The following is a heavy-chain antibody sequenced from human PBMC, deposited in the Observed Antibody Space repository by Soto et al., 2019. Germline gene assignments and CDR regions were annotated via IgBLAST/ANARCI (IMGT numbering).Heavy chain of an antibody. CDR2: INSDGSST. V-gene: IGHV3-74*01. CDR1: GFTFSSYW. J-gene: IGHJ4*02. Sequence: GGSLRLSCAASGFTFSSYWMHWVRQAPGKGLVWVSRINSDGSSTSYADSVKGRFTISRDNAKNTLYLQMNSLRAEDTAVYYCARVFRLRVFDYWGQGTLVIVSS. CDR3: ARVFRLRVFDY. D-gene: IGHD5-12*01.